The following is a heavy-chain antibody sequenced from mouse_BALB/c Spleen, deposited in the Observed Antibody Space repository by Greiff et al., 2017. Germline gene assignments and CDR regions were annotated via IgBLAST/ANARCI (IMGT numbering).Heavy chain of an antibody. Sequence: DVKLVESGGGLVKPGGSLKLSCAASGFTFSSYAMSWVRQTPEKRLEWVASISSGGSTYYPDSVKGRFTISRDNARNILYLQMSSLRSEDTAMYYCVYYGSDAMDYWGQGTSVTVSS. V-gene: IGHV5-6-5*01. D-gene: IGHD1-1*01. CDR1: GFTFSSYA. CDR3: VYYGSDAMDY. CDR2: ISSGGST. J-gene: IGHJ4*01.